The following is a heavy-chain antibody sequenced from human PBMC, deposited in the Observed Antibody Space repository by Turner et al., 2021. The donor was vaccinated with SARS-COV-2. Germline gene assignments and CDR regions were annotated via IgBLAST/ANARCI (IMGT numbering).Heavy chain of an antibody. D-gene: IGHD6-13*01. J-gene: IGHJ5*02. CDR3: AEDLGQLDWFDP. CDR2: ISYDGSNK. Sequence: QVQLLDSGGVSVQPGRSLRLSCAASGFTFSRCGMHWVRQAPGKGLGWVEVISYDGSNKYYADSVKGRFTIYRDNSKNTLYLKMNSLRAEDTAVYYCAEDLGQLDWFDPWGQGTLVTVSS. CDR1: GFTFSRCG. V-gene: IGHV3-30*18.